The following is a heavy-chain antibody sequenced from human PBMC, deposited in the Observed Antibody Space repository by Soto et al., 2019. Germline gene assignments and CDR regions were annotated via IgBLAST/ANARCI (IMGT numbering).Heavy chain of an antibody. CDR3: AKRNRGGWYFDL. CDR1: GFTFSSYA. J-gene: IGHJ2*01. CDR2: ISGSGGST. Sequence: EVQLLESGGGLVQPGGSLRLSCAASGFTFSSYAMSWVRQAPGKGLEWVSVISGSGGSTDYADSVKGRFTISRDNSKNTLYLQMNSLRAEDTAVYYCAKRNRGGWYFDLWGRGTLVTVSS. V-gene: IGHV3-23*01. D-gene: IGHD1-1*01.